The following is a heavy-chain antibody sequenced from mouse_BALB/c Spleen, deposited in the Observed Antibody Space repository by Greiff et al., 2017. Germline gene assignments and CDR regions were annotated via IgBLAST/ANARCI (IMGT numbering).Heavy chain of an antibody. CDR3: ARLLTGTVAY. Sequence: VKLVESGGGLVQPGGSRKLSCAASGFTFSSFGMHWVRQAPEKGLEWVAYISSGSSTIYYADTVKGRFTISRDNPKNTLFLQMTSLRSEDTAMYYCARLLTGTVAYWGQGTLVTVSA. J-gene: IGHJ3*01. D-gene: IGHD4-1*01. V-gene: IGHV5-17*02. CDR2: ISSGSSTI. CDR1: GFTFSSFG.